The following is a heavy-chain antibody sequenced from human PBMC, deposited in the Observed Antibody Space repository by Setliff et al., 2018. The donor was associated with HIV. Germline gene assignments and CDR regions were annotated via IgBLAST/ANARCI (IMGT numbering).Heavy chain of an antibody. J-gene: IGHJ4*02. V-gene: IGHV3-33*06. D-gene: IGHD3-22*01. CDR3: AKDWEYYDSSGYLDY. CDR1: GFTFSSYG. CDR2: IWYDGSNK. Sequence: LRLSCAASGFTFSSYGMHWVRQAPGKGLEWVAVIWYDGSNKYYADSVKGRFTISRDNSKNTLYLQMNSLRAEDTAVYYCAKDWEYYDSSGYLDYWGQGTLVTVSS.